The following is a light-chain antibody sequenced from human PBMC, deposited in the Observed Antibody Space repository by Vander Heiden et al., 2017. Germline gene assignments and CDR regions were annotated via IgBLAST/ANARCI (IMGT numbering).Light chain of an antibody. CDR2: EVD. CDR1: SSDVGGYNL. CDR3: LSYAGAETYV. J-gene: IGLJ1*01. V-gene: IGLV2-23*02. Sequence: QSALTQPASVSGSPGQSITISCTGTSSDVGGYNLVSWCQQHPGKAPKLIIYEVDKRPSGISTRFSGSKSGNTASLTISGLQAEDEADYYCLSYAGAETYVFGTGTKVTVL.